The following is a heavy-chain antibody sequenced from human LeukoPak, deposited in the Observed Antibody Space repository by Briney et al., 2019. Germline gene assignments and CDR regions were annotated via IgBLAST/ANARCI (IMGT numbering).Heavy chain of an antibody. J-gene: IGHJ4*02. CDR2: INPNSGGT. Sequence: GASVKVSCKASGYTFTGYYMHWVRQAPGQGLEWMGWINPNSGGTNYAQKFQGRVTMTRDTSISTAYMELSRLRSDDTAVYYCARVMVRGVIDFDYWGQGTLVTVSS. CDR3: ARVMVRGVIDFDY. V-gene: IGHV1-2*02. CDR1: GYTFTGYY. D-gene: IGHD3-10*01.